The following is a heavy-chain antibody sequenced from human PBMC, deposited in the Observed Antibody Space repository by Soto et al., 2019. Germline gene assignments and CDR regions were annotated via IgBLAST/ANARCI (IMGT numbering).Heavy chain of an antibody. V-gene: IGHV1-69*01. J-gene: IGHJ4*02. CDR3: ARDRDDYGSGNYYNRIDF. Sequence: QVQLVQSGAEVKKPGSSVKVSCKASGGIFSTYAISWLRQAPGQGLEWMGGIIPIFGTPNYAQRFQGRVTITADEPTSTAYMELIRRRSEDTAVYYCARDRDDYGSGNYYNRIDFWGQGTLVTVSS. D-gene: IGHD3-10*01. CDR1: GGIFSTYA. CDR2: IIPIFGTP.